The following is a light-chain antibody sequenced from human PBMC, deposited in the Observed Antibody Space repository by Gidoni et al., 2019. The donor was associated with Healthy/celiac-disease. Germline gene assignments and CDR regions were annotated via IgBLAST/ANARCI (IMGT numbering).Light chain of an antibody. CDR1: QSVSSN. J-gene: IGKJ3*01. Sequence: VSQSVSSNLAWYQQKPGQAPRLLIYGASTRATGIPARFSGSGSGTEFTLTISSLQSEDFAVYYCQQYNNWPLRGFTFGPGTKVDIK. CDR3: QQYNNWPLRGFT. V-gene: IGKV3-15*01. CDR2: GAS.